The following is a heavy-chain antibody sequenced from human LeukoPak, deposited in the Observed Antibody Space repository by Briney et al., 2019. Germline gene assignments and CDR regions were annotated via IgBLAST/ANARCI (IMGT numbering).Heavy chain of an antibody. V-gene: IGHV3-11*01. CDR2: ISSSGSTI. D-gene: IGHD3-22*01. CDR1: GFTFSDYY. Sequence: GGSLRLPCAASGFTFSDYYMSWIRQALGKGLEWVSYISSSGSTIYYADSVKGRFTISRDNAKNSLYLQMNSLRAEDTAVYYCAVALHYYDDYWGQGTLVTVSS. CDR3: AVALHYYDDY. J-gene: IGHJ4*02.